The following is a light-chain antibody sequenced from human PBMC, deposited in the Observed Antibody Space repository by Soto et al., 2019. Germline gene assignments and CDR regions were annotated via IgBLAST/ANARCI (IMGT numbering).Light chain of an antibody. V-gene: IGLV2-14*03. J-gene: IGLJ2*01. CDR1: RSDIGAYNF. CDR3: ASWTTSTTMI. Sequence: QSALTQPASVSGSPGQSITISCTGTRSDIGAYNFVSWYQQHPGEVPKLILYDVNVRPSVVSNRFSGSKSGNTASLTISGLQAEDEAYYYCASWTTSTTMIFGGGTKLTVL. CDR2: DVN.